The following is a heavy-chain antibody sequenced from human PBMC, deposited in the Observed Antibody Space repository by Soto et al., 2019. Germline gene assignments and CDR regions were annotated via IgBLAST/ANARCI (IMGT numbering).Heavy chain of an antibody. D-gene: IGHD1-26*01. V-gene: IGHV3-30-3*01. J-gene: IGHJ6*02. CDR1: GFTFFKYA. CDR3: AIGGGAAGMDV. CDR2: ISYDGNNK. Sequence: QVQLVESGGDVVQPGRSLRLSCAASGFTFFKYAMHWVRQAPGKGLEWGAVISYDGNNKYYADSVRGRFTISREHSNNILYMQMKSPRGDDTAIYYCAIGGGAAGMDVWGQGTTVTVSS.